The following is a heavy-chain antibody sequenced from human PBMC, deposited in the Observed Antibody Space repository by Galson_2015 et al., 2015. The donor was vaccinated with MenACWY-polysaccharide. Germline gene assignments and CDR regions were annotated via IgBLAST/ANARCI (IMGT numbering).Heavy chain of an antibody. V-gene: IGHV1-18*04. Sequence: SVKVSCKASGYTFTHFAITWVRQAPGQGLEWMGWVSTYNGDTKYAQKFQGRVAMITDTSTSTGYMELRSLRSDDTAVYYCTRVSFYYGLYFDFWGQGTLVTVSS. D-gene: IGHD3-10*01. CDR2: VSTYNGDT. CDR1: GYTFTHFA. CDR3: TRVSFYYGLYFDF. J-gene: IGHJ4*02.